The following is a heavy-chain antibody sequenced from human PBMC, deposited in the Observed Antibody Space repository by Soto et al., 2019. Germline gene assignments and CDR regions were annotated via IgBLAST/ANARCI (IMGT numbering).Heavy chain of an antibody. D-gene: IGHD2-21*02. CDR3: ARQRLLRLKPDFDI. CDR2: MYYSGSS. V-gene: IGHV4-39*01. CDR1: GGSTSDKSYF. Sequence: KTSETLSLTCSVSGGSTSDKSYFWGWVRQSPGKGLEWIGSMYYSGSSYYNPSLKSRVAISVDTSRNQFSLKLRSVTAADTAVYFCARQRLLRLKPDFDIWGQGTLVTAPQ. J-gene: IGHJ4*02.